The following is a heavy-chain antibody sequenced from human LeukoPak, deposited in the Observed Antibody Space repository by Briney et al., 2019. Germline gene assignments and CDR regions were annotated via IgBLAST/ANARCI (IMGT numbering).Heavy chain of an antibody. CDR3: SRGPIYGSGSYFHY. CDR1: GYTFTSFD. Sequence: SSVRVSCKASGYTFTSFDINWVRQATGQGLEGMGWMNPNSGNTGFAQKFQGRVTITRDTSIGTADMELSSLSSEDPAVYYRSRGPIYGSGSYFHYWRQGTLVTVPS. J-gene: IGHJ4*02. CDR2: MNPNSGNT. D-gene: IGHD3-10*01. V-gene: IGHV1-8*01.